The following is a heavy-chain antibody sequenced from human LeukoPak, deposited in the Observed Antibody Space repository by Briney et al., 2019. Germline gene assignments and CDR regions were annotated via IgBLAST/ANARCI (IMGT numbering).Heavy chain of an antibody. D-gene: IGHD3-10*01. CDR1: GFTFSDYY. J-gene: IGHJ6*03. CDR2: ISSSGSTI. CDR3: VRESFGNLQVIPSSHYMDF. V-gene: IGHV3-11*01. Sequence: GGSLRLSCAASGFTFSDYYMSWIRQAPGKGLEWVSYISSSGSTIYYADSVKGRFTISRDNAKNSLYLQMNSLRAEDTAVYFCVRESFGNLQVIPSSHYMDFWGKGITVIVSS.